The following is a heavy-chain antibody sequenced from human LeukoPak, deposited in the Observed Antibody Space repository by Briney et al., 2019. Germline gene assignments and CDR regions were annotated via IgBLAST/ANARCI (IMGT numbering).Heavy chain of an antibody. CDR2: MSDIGPNT. CDR3: ARRLSLRFDAFAV. J-gene: IGHJ3*01. D-gene: IGHD3-3*01. V-gene: IGHV3-23*01. CDR1: GFTVTEYA. Sequence: GGSLRLSCAASGFTVTEYAMTWIRQSPGRGLEWVSSMSDIGPNTYYADSVKGRFTISRDTSKNTLLLQMNSLRADDTALYFCARRLSLRFDAFAVWGPGTVVTVSS.